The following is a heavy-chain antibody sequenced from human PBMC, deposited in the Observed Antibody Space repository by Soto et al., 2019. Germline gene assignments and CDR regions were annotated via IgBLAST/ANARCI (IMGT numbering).Heavy chain of an antibody. CDR3: ARDMVQDDIGGDYGMDV. CDR2: ISAYNGNT. D-gene: IGHD3-9*01. CDR1: GYTFTSYG. V-gene: IGHV1-18*01. Sequence: QVQLVQSGAEVKKPGASVKVSCKASGYTFTSYGISWVRQAPGQGLEWMGWISAYNGNTNYAQKPQGRVTMTTDTSTSTAYMELRSLRSDDTAVYYCARDMVQDDIGGDYGMDVWGQGTTVTVSS. J-gene: IGHJ6*02.